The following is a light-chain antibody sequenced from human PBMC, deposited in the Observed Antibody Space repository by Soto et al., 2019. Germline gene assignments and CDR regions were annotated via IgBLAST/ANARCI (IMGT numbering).Light chain of an antibody. CDR2: GAF. J-gene: IGKJ2*01. Sequence: EIVMTQYPATLSVSPGERATLSCRASQSVSSNLAWYQQKPGQAPRLLIYGAFTRATGFPARFSGSGSGTEFTLTISSLQSEDLAVYHCQQYKDWPYTFGQGSKLEIK. CDR1: QSVSSN. CDR3: QQYKDWPYT. V-gene: IGKV3-15*01.